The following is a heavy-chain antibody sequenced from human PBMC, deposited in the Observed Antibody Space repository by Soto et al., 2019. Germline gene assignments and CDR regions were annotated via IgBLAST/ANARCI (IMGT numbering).Heavy chain of an antibody. Sequence: EVQLVESGGGLVQPGGSLRLSCEASGFTFRDYDMHWVRQGTGKGLEWVSGISAAGDPDYADSVEGRFTISRENAQNSFFLQMNSLRVGDTAVYYWARTDRDFYGVDVWGEGTRVIVSS. J-gene: IGHJ6*04. CDR2: ISAAGDP. CDR1: GFTFRDYD. CDR3: ARTDRDFYGVDV. V-gene: IGHV3-13*05.